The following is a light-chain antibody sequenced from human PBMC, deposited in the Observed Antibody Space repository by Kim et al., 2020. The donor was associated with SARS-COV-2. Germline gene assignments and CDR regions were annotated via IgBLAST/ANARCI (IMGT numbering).Light chain of an antibody. CDR2: DDS. J-gene: IGLJ1*01. V-gene: IGLV3-21*03. CDR1: NNGSKS. CDR3: QVWDTPSDHFV. Sequence: ARGKTARITCGGNNNGSKSVRWYQQKPGQAPVVVIKDDSDRPSGIPERFSGSNSGNTATLTISRVEAGDEADYYCQVWDTPSDHFVFGAGTKVTVL.